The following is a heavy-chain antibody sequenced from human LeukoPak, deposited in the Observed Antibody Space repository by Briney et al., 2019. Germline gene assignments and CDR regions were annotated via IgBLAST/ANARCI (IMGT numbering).Heavy chain of an antibody. CDR3: ATSRLLKDAFDI. CDR2: INSDGSST. CDR1: GFTFSSYW. V-gene: IGHV3-74*01. Sequence: PGGSLRLSCAASGFTFSSYWMHWVRQAPGRGLVWVSRINSDGSSTYYADSVKGRFPISRDNAKNTLYLQMNSLRAEDMAVYYCATSRLLKDAFDIWGQGTMVTVSS. J-gene: IGHJ3*02.